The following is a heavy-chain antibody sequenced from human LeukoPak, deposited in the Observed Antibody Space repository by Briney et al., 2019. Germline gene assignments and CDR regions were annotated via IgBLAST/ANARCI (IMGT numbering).Heavy chain of an antibody. Sequence: LSLTCAVYGGSFSGYYWSWVRQAPGKGLEWVSLIWYDGSNKYYADSVKGRFTISRDNSKNTLYLQMNSLRAEDTAVYYCARARGWEPNYYYYYMDVWGKGTTVTVSS. J-gene: IGHJ6*03. CDR2: IWYDGSNK. CDR1: GGSFSGYY. D-gene: IGHD1-26*01. V-gene: IGHV3-33*08. CDR3: ARARGWEPNYYYYYMDV.